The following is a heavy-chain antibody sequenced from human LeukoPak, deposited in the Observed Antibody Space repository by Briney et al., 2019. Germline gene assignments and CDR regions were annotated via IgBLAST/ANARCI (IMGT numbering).Heavy chain of an antibody. CDR1: GGSFSGYY. Sequence: PSETLSLTCAVYGGSFSGYYWSWIRQPPGKGLEWIGEINHSGSTNYNPSLKSRVTISVDTSKNQFSLKLSSETAADTAVYYCARGRSLLNWGQGTLVTVSS. V-gene: IGHV4-34*01. CDR3: ARGRSLLN. J-gene: IGHJ4*02. CDR2: INHSGST.